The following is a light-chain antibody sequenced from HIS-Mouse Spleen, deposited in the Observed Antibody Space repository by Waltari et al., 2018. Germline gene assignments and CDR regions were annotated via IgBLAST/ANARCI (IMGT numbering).Light chain of an antibody. V-gene: IGLV3-21*03. CDR2: DDS. CDR3: QVWDSSSDHVV. CDR1: KIGSKS. J-gene: IGLJ2*01. Sequence: SYVLTQPPSVSVAPGKTARITCGGNKIGSKSVHWDQQKPGQAPVLVVYDDSDRPSGIPERFSGSNSGNTATLTISRVEAGDEADYYCQVWDSSSDHVVFGGGTKLTVL.